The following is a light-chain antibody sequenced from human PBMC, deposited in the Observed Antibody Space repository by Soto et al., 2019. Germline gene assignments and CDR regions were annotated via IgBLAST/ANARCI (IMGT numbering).Light chain of an antibody. CDR2: AAS. CDR1: QGIRND. Sequence: IQMTQSLLSLSATVGDRVTITCRASQGIRNDLGWYQQKPGKAPKLLIYAASSLQSGVSSRFSGGGSGTEFTLTISSLQPEGCATYYCQQRNSYPITFGQGTRLENK. V-gene: IGKV1-17*01. J-gene: IGKJ5*01. CDR3: QQRNSYPIT.